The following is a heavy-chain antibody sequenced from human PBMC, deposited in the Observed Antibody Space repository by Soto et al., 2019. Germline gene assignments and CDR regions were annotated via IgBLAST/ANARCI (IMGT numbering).Heavy chain of an antibody. CDR3: VRAMYYTDSSGYTRCFDY. Sequence: EVQLVESGGTLIQPGGSLRLSCAASGFSFATAWMNWVRQAPGQGLEWVGRIKHRDDAMTTDYAAPVKGRFTISRDDSQNTLYLQMNSLKTEDTAVYYCVRAMYYTDSSGYTRCFDYWGQGTLVTVSS. CDR1: GFSFATAW. J-gene: IGHJ4*02. V-gene: IGHV3-15*02. D-gene: IGHD3-22*01. CDR2: IKHRDDAMTT.